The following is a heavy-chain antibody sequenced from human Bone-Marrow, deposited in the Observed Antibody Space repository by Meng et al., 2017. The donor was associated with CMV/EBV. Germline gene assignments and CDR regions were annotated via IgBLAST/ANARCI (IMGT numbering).Heavy chain of an antibody. Sequence: GSLRLSCTVSGGSISDYYWNWFRQPPGKGLEWIGYIYYSGSTSYNISLRSRVTISLLTSKSQFSLRLTSVTAADTAVYYCTRGDYPPGWLDPWGQGILVTGSS. CDR2: IYYSGST. CDR3: TRGDYPPGWLDP. J-gene: IGHJ5*02. V-gene: IGHV4-59*01. D-gene: IGHD3-16*01. CDR1: GGSISDYY.